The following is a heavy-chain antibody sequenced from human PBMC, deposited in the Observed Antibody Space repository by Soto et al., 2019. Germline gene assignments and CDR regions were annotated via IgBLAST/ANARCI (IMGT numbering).Heavy chain of an antibody. V-gene: IGHV3-23*01. J-gene: IGHJ4*02. CDR2: ISGSGGST. D-gene: IGHD3-10*01. CDR3: AKRASGSYFDY. Sequence: EVHLLEAGGGLVKPGGSLRLSCAASGFTFSNYAMNWVRQAPGKGLEWISVISGSGGSTYYADSVKGRFTISRDNSKNTLYLQMNSLRAEDTAVYYCAKRASGSYFDYWSQGTLVTVSS. CDR1: GFTFSNYA.